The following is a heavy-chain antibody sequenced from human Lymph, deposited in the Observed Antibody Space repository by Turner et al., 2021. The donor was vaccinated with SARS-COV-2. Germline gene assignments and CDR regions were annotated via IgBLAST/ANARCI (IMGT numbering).Heavy chain of an antibody. J-gene: IGHJ5*02. V-gene: IGHV1-69*10. Sequence: QVQLVQSGAAVKKPGSSVKVSCTASGGTFSSYAITWVRQAPGQGLEWMGGIIPILAIANYAQKFQGRVTITADKSTSTAYMELSSLRSEDTAVYYCARDSPYCSSTSCYDPWGQGTLVTVSS. D-gene: IGHD2-2*01. CDR2: IIPILAIA. CDR3: ARDSPYCSSTSCYDP. CDR1: GGTFSSYA.